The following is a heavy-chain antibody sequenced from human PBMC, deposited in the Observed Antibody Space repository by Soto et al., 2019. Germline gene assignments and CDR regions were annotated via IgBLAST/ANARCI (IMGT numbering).Heavy chain of an antibody. J-gene: IGHJ6*02. CDR1: GFTFSNYG. CDR2: ILYDGSDK. CDR3: AKDRIVMIRGVMNYYGMDV. D-gene: IGHD3-10*01. Sequence: QVELVESGGGVVQPGRSLRLSCAASGFTFSNYGMHWVRQAPGKGLEWVAFILYDGSDKYFADSVKGRFTISRDNSKSTLDLQMNSLRAEDTAVYYCAKDRIVMIRGVMNYYGMDVWGQGTTVTVSS. V-gene: IGHV3-30*18.